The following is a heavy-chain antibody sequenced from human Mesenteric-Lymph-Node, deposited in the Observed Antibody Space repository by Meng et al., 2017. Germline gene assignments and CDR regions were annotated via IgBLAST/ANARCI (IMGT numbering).Heavy chain of an antibody. V-gene: IGHV3-23*01. J-gene: IGHJ6*02. D-gene: IGHD3-10*01. CDR3: AKGRRIGELLNRRYYYGMDV. CDR2: ISGSGGST. CDR1: GFTFSSYA. Sequence: GESLKISCAASGFTFSSYAMSWVRQAPGKGLEWVSAISGSGGSTYYADSVKGRFTISRDNSKNTLYLQMNSLRAEDTAVYYCAKGRRIGELLNRRYYYGMDVWGQGTTVTVSS.